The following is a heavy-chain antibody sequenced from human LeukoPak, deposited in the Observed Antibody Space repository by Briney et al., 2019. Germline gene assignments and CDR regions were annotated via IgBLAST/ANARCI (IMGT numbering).Heavy chain of an antibody. J-gene: IGHJ5*02. D-gene: IGHD4-23*01. CDR3: ARYDDYGGLNWFDP. V-gene: IGHV1-69*02. Sequence: SVKVSCKTSGGTFSSYTISWVRQAPGQGLEWMGRIIPILGIANYAQKFQGRVTITADKSTSTAYMELSSLRSEDTAVYYCARYDDYGGLNWFDPWGQGTLVTVSS. CDR1: GGTFSSYT. CDR2: IIPILGIA.